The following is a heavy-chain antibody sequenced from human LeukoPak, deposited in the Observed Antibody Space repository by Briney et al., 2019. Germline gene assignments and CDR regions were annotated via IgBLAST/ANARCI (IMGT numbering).Heavy chain of an antibody. CDR3: AKYDTSGNYMDV. Sequence: SETLPLTCTVSGGSITTYYWSWIRQPPGKGLEWIGYIYYTGSSNYNPSLKSRVTLSVDTSKNQFSLKLSSVTAADTAVYYCAKYDTSGNYMDVWGKGTTVTVSS. D-gene: IGHD3-22*01. CDR2: IYYTGSS. V-gene: IGHV4-59*01. J-gene: IGHJ6*03. CDR1: GGSITTYY.